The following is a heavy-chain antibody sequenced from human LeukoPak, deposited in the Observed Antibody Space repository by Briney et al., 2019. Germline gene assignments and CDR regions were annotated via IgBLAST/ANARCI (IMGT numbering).Heavy chain of an antibody. CDR2: ISSSGSII. J-gene: IGHJ6*01. CDR3: AELGITMIGVV. D-gene: IGHD3-10*02. CDR1: GFTCSSYE. V-gene: IGHV3-48*03. Sequence: GGSLRLSCAASGFTCSSYEMNWVRQAPGKGLGWVSYISSSGSIIYYADSVKGRFSISRDNAKNTLYLQMNSLRAQDTAVYYCAELGITMIGVVWGKGATVTISS.